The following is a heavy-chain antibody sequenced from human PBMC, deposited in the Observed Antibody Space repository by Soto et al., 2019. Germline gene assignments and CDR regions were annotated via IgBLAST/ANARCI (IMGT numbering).Heavy chain of an antibody. V-gene: IGHV3-30*18. Sequence: QVQLVESGGGVVQPGRSLRLSCAASGFTFSSYGMHWVRQAPGKGLEWGAVISYDGSNQYYADSVKSRFTISRDNSKNSLYLKMMNQITEDKAVYYCAKGQVEPDCGGDCYSLDYWGQGTMVTVSS. D-gene: IGHD2-21*02. CDR2: ISYDGSNQ. CDR3: AKGQVEPDCGGDCYSLDY. J-gene: IGHJ4*02. CDR1: GFTFSSYG.